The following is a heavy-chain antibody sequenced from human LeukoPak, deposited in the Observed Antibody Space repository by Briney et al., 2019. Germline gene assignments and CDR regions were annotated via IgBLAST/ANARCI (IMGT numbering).Heavy chain of an antibody. CDR1: GGSISSSSYY. CDR3: ARGRPTVTTPFDY. V-gene: IGHV4-39*07. Sequence: PSETLSLTCTVSGGSISSSSYYWGWVRQPPRKGLEWIGSIYYSGSTYYNPSLKSRVTISVDTSKNQFSLKLSSVTAADTAVYYCARGRPTVTTPFDYWGQGTLVTVSS. CDR2: IYYSGST. D-gene: IGHD4-11*01. J-gene: IGHJ4*02.